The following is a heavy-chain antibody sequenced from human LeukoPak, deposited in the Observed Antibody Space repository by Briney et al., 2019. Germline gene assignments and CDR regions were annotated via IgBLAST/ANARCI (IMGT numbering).Heavy chain of an antibody. J-gene: IGHJ4*02. V-gene: IGHV3-11*01. D-gene: IGHD3-22*01. Sequence: GGSLRLSCAASGFTFSDYYMSWIRQAPGKGLEWVSYISSSGSTIYYADSVKGRFTISRDNAKNSLYLQMNSLRAEDTAVYYCARDFEPPYYYDSSGYSGYWGQGTLVTASS. CDR2: ISSSGSTI. CDR3: ARDFEPPYYYDSSGYSGY. CDR1: GFTFSDYY.